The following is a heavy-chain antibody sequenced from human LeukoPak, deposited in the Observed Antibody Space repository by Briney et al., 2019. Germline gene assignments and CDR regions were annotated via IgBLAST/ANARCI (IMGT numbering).Heavy chain of an antibody. CDR3: ARVASRWERLGWFDP. Sequence: EASVKVSCKASGYTFTSYYMHWVRQAPGQGLEWMGIINPSGGSTSYAQKFQGRVTMTRDTSTSTVYMELSSLRSEDTAVYYCARVASRWERLGWFDPWGQGTLVTVSS. CDR2: INPSGGST. D-gene: IGHD1-1*01. J-gene: IGHJ5*02. V-gene: IGHV1-46*01. CDR1: GYTFTSYY.